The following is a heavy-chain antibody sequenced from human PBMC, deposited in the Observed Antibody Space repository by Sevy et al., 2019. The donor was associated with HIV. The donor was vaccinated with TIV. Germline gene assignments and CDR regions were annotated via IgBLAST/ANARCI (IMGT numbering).Heavy chain of an antibody. CDR3: ARDLPPSATIVPHFDC. V-gene: IGHV3-48*03. Sequence: GGSLRLSCAASGFTFGSYEMNWVHQAPGKGLEWVSCIGQRGTSTYYSDSVKGRFTISRDNAKNSLYLQMNSLRAEDTAVYYCARDLPPSATIVPHFDCWGQGTLVTVSS. CDR2: IGQRGTST. D-gene: IGHD1-26*01. CDR1: GFTFGSYE. J-gene: IGHJ4*02.